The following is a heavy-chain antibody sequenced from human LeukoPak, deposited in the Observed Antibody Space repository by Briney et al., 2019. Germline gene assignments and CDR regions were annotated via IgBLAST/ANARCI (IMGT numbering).Heavy chain of an antibody. D-gene: IGHD6-6*01. J-gene: IGHJ3*02. CDR3: ARAAYSSSSRAFDI. Sequence: SETLSLTCTVSGYSISSGYYWGWIRQPPGKGLEWIGSIYHSGSTYYNPSLKSRVTISVDTSKNQFSLKLSSVTAADTAVYYCARAAYSSSSRAFDIWGQGTMVTVSS. CDR1: GYSISSGYY. CDR2: IYHSGST. V-gene: IGHV4-38-2*02.